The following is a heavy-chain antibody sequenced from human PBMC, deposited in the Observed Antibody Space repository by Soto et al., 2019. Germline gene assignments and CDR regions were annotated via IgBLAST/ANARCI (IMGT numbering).Heavy chain of an antibody. CDR2: IWYDGSNK. J-gene: IGHJ6*02. V-gene: IGHV3-33*01. Sequence: AGSLRLSCAASGFTFSSYGMHWVRQAPGKGLEWVAVIWYDGSNKYYADSVKGRFTISRDNSKNTLYLQMNSLRAEDTAVYYCAREGMPRSYYYYGMDVWGQGTTVTVSS. CDR3: AREGMPRSYYYYGMDV. D-gene: IGHD2-2*01. CDR1: GFTFSSYG.